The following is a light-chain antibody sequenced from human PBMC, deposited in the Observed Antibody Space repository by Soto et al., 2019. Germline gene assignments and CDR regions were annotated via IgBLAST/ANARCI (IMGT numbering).Light chain of an antibody. CDR1: QSLLQVDGNTY. CDR3: MQNSHWPHT. V-gene: IGKV2-30*02. Sequence: DVVVTQSPLSLPVTLGQPATISCRSSQSLLQVDGNTYLMWDLQRPGQTPRRLIYIVSNRDSRDPDRFSGSGSGTSFTLKIGRVEAEDRGVYYCMQNSHWPHTFGPGTKREIK. CDR2: IVS. J-gene: IGKJ2*01.